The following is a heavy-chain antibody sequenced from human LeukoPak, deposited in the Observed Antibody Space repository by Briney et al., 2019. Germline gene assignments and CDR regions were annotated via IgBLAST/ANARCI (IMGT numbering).Heavy chain of an antibody. J-gene: IGHJ2*01. CDR2: IYYSGST. D-gene: IGHD3-3*01. CDR3: ARESITAWYFDL. CDR1: VGSIYSSNYY. V-gene: IGHV4-31*03. Sequence: PSETLSLTCTVSVGSIYSSNYYWSWLRQHPGKGLELIGYIYYSGSTYYNPSLKSRVTISLDTSKNQFSLNVNSVTAADAAVYYCARESITAWYFDLWGRGTLVTVPS.